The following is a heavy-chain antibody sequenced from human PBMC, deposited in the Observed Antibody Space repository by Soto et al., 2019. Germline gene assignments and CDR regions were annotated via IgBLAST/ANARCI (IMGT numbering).Heavy chain of an antibody. CDR1: GYTFTSYG. J-gene: IGHJ5*02. V-gene: IGHV1-18*01. CDR2: ISAYNGNT. Sequence: ASVKVSCKASGYTFTSYGISWVRQAPGQGLEWMGWISAYNGNTNYAQKLQGRVTMTTDTSTSTAYMGLRSLRSDDTAVYYCAREVSVAGTDGWFDPWGQGTLVTVSS. CDR3: AREVSVAGTDGWFDP. D-gene: IGHD6-19*01.